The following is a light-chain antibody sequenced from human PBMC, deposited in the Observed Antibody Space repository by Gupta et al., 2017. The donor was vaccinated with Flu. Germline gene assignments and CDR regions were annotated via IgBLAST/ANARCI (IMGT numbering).Light chain of an antibody. CDR3: QQEDSTPMA. CDR2: AAS. V-gene: IGKV1-39*01. CDR1: QSISSY. Sequence: DIQMTQSPSSLSASVGDRITITCRASQSISSYLNWYQQKPGKAPKLLICAASSVQSGVPARFSGSGSGTDFTLTISMLQPEEFATYYCQQEDSTPMAFGHGTKVDIK. J-gene: IGKJ3*01.